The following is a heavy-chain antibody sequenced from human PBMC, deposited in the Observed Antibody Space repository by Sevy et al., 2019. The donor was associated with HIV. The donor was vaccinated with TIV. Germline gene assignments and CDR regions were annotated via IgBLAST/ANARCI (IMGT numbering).Heavy chain of an antibody. CDR2: IYYSGST. CDR3: ARHLPLAYYEIMTPDSRPFDN. CDR1: GDSINSNDYY. V-gene: IGHV4-39*01. J-gene: IGHJ4*02. D-gene: IGHD3-9*01. Sequence: SETLSLTCGVSGDSINSNDYYWGWIRQPPGKGLEWIGTIYYSGSTYYNPSLKSRVTISVDTSKNQFSLKLTSVTAADTALYYCARHLPLAYYEIMTPDSRPFDNWGQGTLVTVSS.